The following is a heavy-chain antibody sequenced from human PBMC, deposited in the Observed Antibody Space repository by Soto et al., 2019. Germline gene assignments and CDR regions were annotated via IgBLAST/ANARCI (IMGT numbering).Heavy chain of an antibody. Sequence: QVQLVESGGGVVQPGRSLRPSCAASGFTFSSYGIHRVRQAPGKGLEWVAVISYDGSNKYYADSPKGRFTISRDNSQNTLYLQMNSLRAEDTALYYCAKDRKVEAVAGGYGMDVWGQGTPVTVSS. V-gene: IGHV3-30*18. CDR1: GFTFSSYG. J-gene: IGHJ6*02. D-gene: IGHD6-19*01. CDR3: AKDRKVEAVAGGYGMDV. CDR2: ISYDGSNK.